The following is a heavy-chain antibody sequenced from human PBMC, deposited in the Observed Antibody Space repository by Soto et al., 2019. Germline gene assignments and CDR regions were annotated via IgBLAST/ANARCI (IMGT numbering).Heavy chain of an antibody. J-gene: IGHJ6*03. CDR2: IRSKAYGGTT. CDR1: GFTFGDYA. V-gene: IGHV3-49*03. CDR3: TRGLSVTTRLWYYYYMDV. D-gene: IGHD4-4*01. Sequence: GGSLRLSCTASGFTFGDYAMSWFRQAPGKGLEWVGFIRSKAYGGTTEYAAPVKGRFTISRDDSKTSASLQMNSLKTEDTAVYYCTRGLSVTTRLWYYYYMDVWGKGTTVTVSS.